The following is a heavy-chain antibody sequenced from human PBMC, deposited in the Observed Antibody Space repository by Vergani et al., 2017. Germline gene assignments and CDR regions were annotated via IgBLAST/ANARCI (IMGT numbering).Heavy chain of an antibody. D-gene: IGHD3-9*01. CDR3: ARGDYGILTGYRY. Sequence: QVQVVQSGAEVKKSGASVKVSCKTSGYTYSNYYMHWVRQAPGQGLEWMGMINPSGGHTNYAQKLQGRVTMTRDTSTSTVYIELSSLRSEDTAIYYCARGDYGILTGYRYWGQGTLVTVSA. J-gene: IGHJ4*02. CDR2: INPSGGHT. CDR1: GYTYSNYY. V-gene: IGHV1-46*03.